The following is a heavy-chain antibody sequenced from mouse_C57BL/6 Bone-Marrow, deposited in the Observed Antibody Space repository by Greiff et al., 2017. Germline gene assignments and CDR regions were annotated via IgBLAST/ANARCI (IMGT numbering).Heavy chain of an antibody. CDR3: AREYSDGAWFAY. J-gene: IGHJ3*01. CDR1: GYTFTSYW. Sequence: VQLQQPGAELVKPGASVKLSCKASGYTFTSYWMQWVKQRPGQGLEWIGEIDPSDNYTNYNQKFKGKATLTVDTSSSTAYMQLSSLTSEDSAVYYCAREYSDGAWFAYWGQGTLVTVSA. D-gene: IGHD5-1*01. CDR2: IDPSDNYT. V-gene: IGHV1-50*01.